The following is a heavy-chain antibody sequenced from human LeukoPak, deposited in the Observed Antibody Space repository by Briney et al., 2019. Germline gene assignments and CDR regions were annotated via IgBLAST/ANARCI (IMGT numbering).Heavy chain of an antibody. CDR2: VLYSGTT. CDR3: ARRGKTGPLNWFDP. CDR1: GGSISSSSYY. V-gene: IGHV4-39*01. J-gene: IGHJ5*02. Sequence: KPSETLSLTCSVSGGSISSSSYYWGWIRQPPGKGLEWIGSVLYSGTTYNNPSLKSRITISVDTSKNQFSLKLSSVTAADTAVYYCARRGKTGPLNWFDPWGQGTLVTVSS. D-gene: IGHD1-1*01.